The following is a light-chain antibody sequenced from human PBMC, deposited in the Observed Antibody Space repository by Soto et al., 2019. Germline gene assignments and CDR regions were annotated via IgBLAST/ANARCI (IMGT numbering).Light chain of an antibody. Sequence: QSVLTQPPSASGSPGQSVTISCTGTSSDVGDNYVSWYQQHPGKAPKLMIYEVSNRPSGVSNRFSGSKSGNTASLTISGLQAEDEADYYCSSYTSSSTYVFGTGTKVTV. CDR3: SSYTSSSTYV. J-gene: IGLJ1*01. CDR2: EVS. V-gene: IGLV2-14*01. CDR1: SSDVGDNY.